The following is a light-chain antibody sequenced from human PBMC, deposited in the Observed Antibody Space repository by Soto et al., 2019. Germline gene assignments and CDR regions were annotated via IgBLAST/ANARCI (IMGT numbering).Light chain of an antibody. CDR2: STS. Sequence: QAVVTQEPSLTVSPGGTVTLTCASSTGAVTSGYYPNWFQRKPGQAPRPLIYSTSNKHSWTPARFSGSLLGDKAALTLSDVQPEDEAEYYCLLYFDGDRIFGGGPKLTVL. V-gene: IGLV7-43*01. CDR1: TGAVTSGYY. CDR3: LLYFDGDRI. J-gene: IGLJ2*01.